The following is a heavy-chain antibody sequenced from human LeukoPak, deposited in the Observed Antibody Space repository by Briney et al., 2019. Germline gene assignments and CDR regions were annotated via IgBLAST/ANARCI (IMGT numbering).Heavy chain of an antibody. CDR1: GYTFTSYY. J-gene: IGHJ4*02. Sequence: ASVKVSCKASGYTFTSYYMHWVRQAPGQGLEWMGIINPSGGSTSYAQKFQGRVTMTRDTSTSTVYMELSSLRSEDTAVYYCARAGGGDDSSGYYSDWGQGTQVTVSS. CDR3: ARAGGGDDSSGYYSD. V-gene: IGHV1-46*01. D-gene: IGHD3-22*01. CDR2: INPSGGST.